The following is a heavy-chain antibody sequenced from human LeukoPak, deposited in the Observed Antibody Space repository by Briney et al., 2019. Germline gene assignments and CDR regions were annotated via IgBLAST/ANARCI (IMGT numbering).Heavy chain of an antibody. CDR2: ISYDGSNK. Sequence: GGSLRLSCAASGFTFSSYGMHWVRQAPGKGLEWVAVISYDGSNKYYADSVKGRFTISRDNSKNTLYLQMNSLRAEDTAVYYCAKDLSPYPIGDGFFDYWGQGTLVTVSS. D-gene: IGHD3-10*01. CDR3: AKDLSPYPIGDGFFDY. V-gene: IGHV3-30*18. CDR1: GFTFSSYG. J-gene: IGHJ4*02.